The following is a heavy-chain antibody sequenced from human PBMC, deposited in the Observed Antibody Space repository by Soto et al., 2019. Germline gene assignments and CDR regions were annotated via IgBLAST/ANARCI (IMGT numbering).Heavy chain of an antibody. CDR3: ARRGYGLYFDY. Sequence: VQLVESGGGLVQPGGSLRLSCAASGFTFSSYAMHWVRQAPGKGLEYVSAISGIGGSTYYANSVKGRFTISRDNSKNTLYLQMGSLRPEDMAVYYCARRGYGLYFDYWGQGTLVTGSS. D-gene: IGHD3-10*01. J-gene: IGHJ4*02. CDR2: ISGIGGST. V-gene: IGHV3-64*01. CDR1: GFTFSSYA.